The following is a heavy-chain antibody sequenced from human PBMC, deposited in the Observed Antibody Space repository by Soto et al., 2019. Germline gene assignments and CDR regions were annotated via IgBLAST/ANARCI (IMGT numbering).Heavy chain of an antibody. D-gene: IGHD3-3*01. CDR3: ASPSFTSESWAHYFDY. V-gene: IGHV3-30*03. J-gene: IGHJ4*02. Sequence: GGSLRLSCAASGFTFSSYAMSWVRQAPGKGLEWVAVITCSGSNKYYADSVKGRFTISRDNSKNTLYLQMNSLRAEDTAVYYCASPSFTSESWAHYFDYWGQGTLVTVSS. CDR1: GFTFSSYA. CDR2: ITCSGSNK.